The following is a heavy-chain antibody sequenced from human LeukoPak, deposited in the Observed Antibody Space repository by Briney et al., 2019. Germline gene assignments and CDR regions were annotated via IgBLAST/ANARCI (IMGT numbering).Heavy chain of an antibody. V-gene: IGHV3-23*01. Sequence: PGGSLRLSCAASGFTFSSYAMSWVRQAPGKGLEWVSAISDSGGRTYYADSVKGRFTISRDNSKNTVYLQMNSLRAEDTAVYYCAKEEHYASGSYSCCDYWGQGTLVTVSS. CDR1: GFTFSSYA. CDR2: ISDSGGRT. CDR3: AKEEHYASGSYSCCDY. D-gene: IGHD3-10*01. J-gene: IGHJ4*02.